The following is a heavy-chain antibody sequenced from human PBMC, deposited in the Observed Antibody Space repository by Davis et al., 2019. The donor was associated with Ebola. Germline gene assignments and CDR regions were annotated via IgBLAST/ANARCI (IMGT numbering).Heavy chain of an antibody. J-gene: IGHJ4*02. Sequence: GESLKISCAASGFTFSSYGMHWVRQAPGKGLEWVAVIWYDGSNKYYADSVKGRFTISRDNSKNTLYLQMNSLRAEDTAVYYCARETTVTLIDYWGQGTLVTVSS. V-gene: IGHV3-33*08. CDR2: IWYDGSNK. D-gene: IGHD4-17*01. CDR3: ARETTVTLIDY. CDR1: GFTFSSYG.